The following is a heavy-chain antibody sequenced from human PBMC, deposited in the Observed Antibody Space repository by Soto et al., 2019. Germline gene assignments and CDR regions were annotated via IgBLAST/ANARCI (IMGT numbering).Heavy chain of an antibody. D-gene: IGHD6-13*01. CDR2: IGTAGDT. J-gene: IGHJ6*02. Sequence: PGGSLRLSCAASGFTFSSYDMHWVRQATGKGLEWVSAIGTAGDTYYPGSVKGRLTISRENAKNSLYLQMNSLRAGDTAVYYCAREAPYSSSWGMYYYYGMDVWGQGTTVTVSS. CDR1: GFTFSSYD. CDR3: AREAPYSSSWGMYYYYGMDV. V-gene: IGHV3-13*01.